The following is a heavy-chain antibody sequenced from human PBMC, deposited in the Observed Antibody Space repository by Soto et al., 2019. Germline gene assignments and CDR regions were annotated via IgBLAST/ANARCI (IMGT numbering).Heavy chain of an antibody. D-gene: IGHD5-18*01. V-gene: IGHV3-7*03. Sequence: PGGSLRLSCAVSGFTFSSYWMSWVRQAPGKGLEWVANIKQDGSEKYYVDSVKGRFTISRDNAKNSLYLQMNSLRAEDTAVYYCARDFPEGDSYGFHVYYYYGMDVWGQGTTVTVSS. CDR2: IKQDGSEK. CDR3: ARDFPEGDSYGFHVYYYYGMDV. CDR1: GFTFSSYW. J-gene: IGHJ6*02.